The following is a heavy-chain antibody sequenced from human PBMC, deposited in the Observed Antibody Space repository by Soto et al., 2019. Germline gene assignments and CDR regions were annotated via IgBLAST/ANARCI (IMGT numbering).Heavy chain of an antibody. V-gene: IGHV2-5*02. CDR1: GFSLTTSGLG. CDR2: IYWDDTK. J-gene: IGHJ4*03. CDR3: AYNPCRGYCAN. Sequence: QITLKEARPPLVKPTQTLTMTCTFSGFSLTTSGLGVGWVRQSPGKALEWLALIYWDDTKHYNPTLQSRLTIAKDTSKNPVVRTMTHMDPVDTGTDYCAYNPCRGYCANWGMGTLVTVSS.